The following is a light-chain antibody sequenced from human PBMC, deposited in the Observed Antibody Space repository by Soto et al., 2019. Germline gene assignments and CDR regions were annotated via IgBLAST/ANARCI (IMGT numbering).Light chain of an antibody. CDR3: QQYNSYCT. CDR1: QSISSW. CDR2: KAS. Sequence: DIQMIQSPSTLAASVGDRVTITCRASQSISSWLAWYQQKPGKAPKLLIYKASSLESGVPSRFSGSGSGTEFTLTISSLQPDDFATYYCQQYNSYCTFGQGTKV. V-gene: IGKV1-5*03. J-gene: IGKJ1*01.